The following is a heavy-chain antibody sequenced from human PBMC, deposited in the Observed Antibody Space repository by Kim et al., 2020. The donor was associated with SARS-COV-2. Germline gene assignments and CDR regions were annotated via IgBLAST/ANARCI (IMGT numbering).Heavy chain of an antibody. J-gene: IGHJ4*02. CDR2: IYYSGST. CDR1: GGSISSSSYY. D-gene: IGHD5-18*01. CDR3: ARLGRDTAMVRKNFDY. V-gene: IGHV4-39*01. Sequence: SETLSLTCTVSGGSISSSSYYWGWIRQPPGKGLEWIGSIYYSGSTYYNPSLKSRVTISVDTSKNQFSLKLSSVTAADTAVYYCARLGRDTAMVRKNFDYWGQGTLVTVSS.